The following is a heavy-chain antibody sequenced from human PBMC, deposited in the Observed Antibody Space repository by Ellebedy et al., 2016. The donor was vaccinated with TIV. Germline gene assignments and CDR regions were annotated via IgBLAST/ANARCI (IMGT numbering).Heavy chain of an antibody. Sequence: PGGSLRLSCAASGFKFGDYYMYRVRQAPGKGLEWVSGISKNSGSVGYADPVKGRFTISRDNAKNSLYLQMNSLGGEDTALYYCARSYYGSGSPDYWGQGTLVTVSS. V-gene: IGHV3-9*01. CDR3: ARSYYGSGSPDY. CDR2: ISKNSGSV. D-gene: IGHD3-10*01. J-gene: IGHJ4*02. CDR1: GFKFGDYY.